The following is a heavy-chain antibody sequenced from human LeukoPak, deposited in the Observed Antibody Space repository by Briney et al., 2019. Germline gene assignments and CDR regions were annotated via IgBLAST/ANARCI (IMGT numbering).Heavy chain of an antibody. CDR3: ARPISSQGYFGVVID. Sequence: SETLSLTCAVSGYSISSASYWGWIRQPPGKGLEWIGNIYHSGSPYYNPSLKSRVTISVDTSKNQFSLKLSSVTAPDTAVYYCARPISSQGYFGVVIDWGQGTLVTVSS. CDR1: GYSISSASY. D-gene: IGHD3-3*01. V-gene: IGHV4-38-2*01. J-gene: IGHJ4*02. CDR2: IYHSGSP.